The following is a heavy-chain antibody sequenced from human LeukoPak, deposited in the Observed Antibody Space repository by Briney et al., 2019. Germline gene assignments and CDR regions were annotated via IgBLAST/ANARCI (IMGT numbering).Heavy chain of an antibody. Sequence: SETLSLTCTVSGGSICSSSYYWGWIRQPPGKGLEWIGSIYYSGSTYYNPSLKSRVTISVDTSKNQFSLKLSSVTAADTAVYYCARPMTTVTTGNWFDPWGQGTLVTVSS. CDR3: ARPMTTVTTGNWFDP. J-gene: IGHJ5*02. D-gene: IGHD4-17*01. V-gene: IGHV4-39*01. CDR1: GGSICSSSYY. CDR2: IYYSGST.